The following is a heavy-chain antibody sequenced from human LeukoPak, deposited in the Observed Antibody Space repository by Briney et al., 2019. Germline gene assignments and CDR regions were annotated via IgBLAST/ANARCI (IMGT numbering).Heavy chain of an antibody. J-gene: IGHJ6*02. CDR3: ARDFKVRYSSSPVVGMDV. Sequence: GGSLRLSCAASGLTFSSYGMHWVRQAPGKGLEWVAVIWYDGSNKYYADSVKGRFTISRDNSKNTLYLQMNSLRAEDTAVYYCARDFKVRYSSSPVVGMDVWGQGTTVTVSS. CDR2: IWYDGSNK. CDR1: GLTFSSYG. D-gene: IGHD6-6*01. V-gene: IGHV3-33*08.